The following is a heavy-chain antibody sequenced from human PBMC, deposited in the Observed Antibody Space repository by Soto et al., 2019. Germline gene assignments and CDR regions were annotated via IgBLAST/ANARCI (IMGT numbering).Heavy chain of an antibody. Sequence: TGGSLRLSCAASGFTFDDYAMHWVRQAPGKGLEWVSGISWNSGSIGYADSVKGRFTISRDNAKNSLYLQMNSLRAEDTALYYCAKANLTLVRGGYMDVWGKGTTVTVSS. V-gene: IGHV3-9*01. J-gene: IGHJ6*03. CDR3: AKANLTLVRGGYMDV. CDR1: GFTFDDYA. D-gene: IGHD3-10*01. CDR2: ISWNSGSI.